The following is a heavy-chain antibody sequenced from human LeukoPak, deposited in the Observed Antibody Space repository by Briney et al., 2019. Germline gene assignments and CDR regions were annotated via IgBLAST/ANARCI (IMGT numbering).Heavy chain of an antibody. CDR1: GYTFTTYY. Sequence: ASVKVSCKASGYTFTTYYMHWVRQAPGQGLEWMGTINPSGGSTSYAQKFQGRVTMTRDTSTSTVYMELSSLRSEDTAVYYCAKDRLRSSTSCYELLDYWGQGTLVTVSS. CDR2: INPSGGST. V-gene: IGHV1-46*01. J-gene: IGHJ4*02. D-gene: IGHD2-2*01. CDR3: AKDRLRSSTSCYELLDY.